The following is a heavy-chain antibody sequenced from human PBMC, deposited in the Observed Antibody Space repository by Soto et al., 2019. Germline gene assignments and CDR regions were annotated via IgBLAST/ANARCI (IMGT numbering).Heavy chain of an antibody. D-gene: IGHD3-22*01. CDR1: GGTFSSYA. CDR3: ARASAHYDSSGYYIDY. J-gene: IGHJ4*02. CDR2: IIPIFGTA. V-gene: IGHV1-69*05. Sequence: QVQLVQSGAEVKKPGSSVKVSCKASGGTFSSYAISWVRQAPGQGLEWMGGIIPIFGTANYAQKFQGRVTITXXEXTXXAYMELSSLRSEDTAVYYCARASAHYDSSGYYIDYWGQGTLVTVSS.